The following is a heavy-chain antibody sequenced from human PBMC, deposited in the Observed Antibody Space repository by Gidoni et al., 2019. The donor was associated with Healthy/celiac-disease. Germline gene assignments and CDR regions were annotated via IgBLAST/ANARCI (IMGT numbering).Heavy chain of an antibody. Sequence: QVQLVESGGGVVQPGRSLRVSCAAPGFTFSSYAMHWVRQAPGKGLEWVAVISYYGSNKYYADSVKGRFTISRDNSKNTLYLQMNSLRAEDTAVYYCARDQGIADYYYYGMDVWGQGTTVTVSS. V-gene: IGHV3-30-3*01. CDR2: ISYYGSNK. D-gene: IGHD6-13*01. CDR3: ARDQGIADYYYYGMDV. CDR1: GFTFSSYA. J-gene: IGHJ6*02.